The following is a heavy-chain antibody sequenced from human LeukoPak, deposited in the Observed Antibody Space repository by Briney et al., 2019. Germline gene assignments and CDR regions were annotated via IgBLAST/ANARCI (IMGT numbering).Heavy chain of an antibody. V-gene: IGHV3-53*01. CDR2: INSGGST. CDR1: GFTFKNAW. Sequence: PGGSLRLSCAVSGFTFKNAWMSWVRQPPGKGLEWVSVINSGGSTNYADSVKGRFTIPRDNSKNTLYLQMSSLRAEDTAVYYCARDLFHWGQGTLVTVSS. D-gene: IGHD2-21*01. CDR3: ARDLFH. J-gene: IGHJ4*02.